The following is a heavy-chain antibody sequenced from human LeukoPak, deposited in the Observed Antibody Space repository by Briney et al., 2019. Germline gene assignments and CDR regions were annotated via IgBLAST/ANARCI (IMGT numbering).Heavy chain of an antibody. CDR1: GGSISSGSYY. Sequence: SETLSLTCTVSGGSISSGSYYWSWIRQPAGKGLDWIGRIYTTGSTNYNPSLKSRVTISVDTSKNQFSLKLRSPHLGSYGYGPWELPVPYFDYWGQGTLVTVSP. J-gene: IGHJ4*02. CDR2: IYTTGST. V-gene: IGHV4-61*02. D-gene: IGHD3-16*01. CDR3: ELPVPYFDY.